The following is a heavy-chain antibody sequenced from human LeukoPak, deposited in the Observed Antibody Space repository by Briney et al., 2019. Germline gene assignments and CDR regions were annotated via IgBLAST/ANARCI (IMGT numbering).Heavy chain of an antibody. V-gene: IGHV3-23*01. CDR3: ARLKLLWSNYFDY. J-gene: IGHJ4*02. Sequence: GGSLRLSCAASGFTFSIYDMNWVRQTPGKGLEWVSAISGNGVDTFYADSVKGRFTISRDNSRNTLYLQMNSLRAEDTAVYYCARLKLLWSNYFDYWGQGTLVTVSS. CDR1: GFTFSIYD. D-gene: IGHD2-2*01. CDR2: ISGNGVDT.